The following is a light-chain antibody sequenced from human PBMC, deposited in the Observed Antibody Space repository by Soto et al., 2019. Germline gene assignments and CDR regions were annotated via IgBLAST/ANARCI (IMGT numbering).Light chain of an antibody. CDR1: QGISTN. CDR2: AAS. Sequence: IQLTQSPSFLSACEVDRVTITYRASQGISTNLAWYQQKPGKAPKLLIYAASSLQSGVPPRVSGTGAGTDFTLTISSLQPEDFAIYYCLQANRVPLSVGQGTRLEIK. V-gene: IGKV1-12*01. CDR3: LQANRVPLS. J-gene: IGKJ5*01.